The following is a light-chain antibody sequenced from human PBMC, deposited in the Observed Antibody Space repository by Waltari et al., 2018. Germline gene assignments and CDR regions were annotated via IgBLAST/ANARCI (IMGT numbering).Light chain of an antibody. V-gene: IGKV3-15*01. Sequence: EIVMTQSPATLSVSPGERATLSCRARRSIGSHLAGYQQTPGQGPRPLIYGAATRATGIPARFSGRGSGTEFTLTISSLQSEDFAVYFCQQYDNWPRTFGQGTKVEI. CDR1: RSIGSH. CDR3: QQYDNWPRT. J-gene: IGKJ1*01. CDR2: GAA.